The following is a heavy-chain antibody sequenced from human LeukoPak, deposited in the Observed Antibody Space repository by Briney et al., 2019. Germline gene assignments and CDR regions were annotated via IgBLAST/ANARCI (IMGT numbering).Heavy chain of an antibody. D-gene: IGHD3-10*01. V-gene: IGHV3-48*02. CDR3: ARDFRVRGVTTPVH. CDR1: GFTFSNYG. J-gene: IGHJ4*02. CDR2: ISVDGKTK. Sequence: GGSLTLTCAASGFTFSNYGFNWVRQAPGKGLEWVSYISVDGKTKYYADSVKGRFTMSRDNAKKSLYLQMNSLRDEDTAVYYCARDFRVRGVTTPVHRGQGTLVTVSS.